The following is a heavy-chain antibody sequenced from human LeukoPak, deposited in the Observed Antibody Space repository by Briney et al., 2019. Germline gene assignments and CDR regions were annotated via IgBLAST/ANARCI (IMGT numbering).Heavy chain of an antibody. CDR2: ITTGGPNT. Sequence: GGSLRLSCAASGFTFSNAWMNWVRQAPGKGLRWVSTITTGGPNTYYADSVKGRFTVSRDDSKNTLYLQMNSLRAEDTAVYYCARASGSHHFDYWGQGTLVTVSS. CDR1: GFTFSNAW. V-gene: IGHV3-74*01. D-gene: IGHD1-26*01. J-gene: IGHJ4*02. CDR3: ARASGSHHFDY.